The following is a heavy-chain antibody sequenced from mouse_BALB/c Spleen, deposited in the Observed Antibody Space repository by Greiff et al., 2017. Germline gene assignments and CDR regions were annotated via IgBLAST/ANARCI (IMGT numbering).Heavy chain of an antibody. Sequence: VQLQQSGPGLVAPSQSLSITCTVSGFSLTGYGVNWVRQPPGKGLEWLGMIWGDGSTDYNSALKSRLSISKDNSKSQVFVKMNSLQTDDTARYYCAREGVPFDYWGQGTTLTVSS. CDR3: AREGVPFDY. CDR1: GFSLTGYG. J-gene: IGHJ2*01. D-gene: IGHD5-1*01. CDR2: IWGDGST. V-gene: IGHV2-6-7*01.